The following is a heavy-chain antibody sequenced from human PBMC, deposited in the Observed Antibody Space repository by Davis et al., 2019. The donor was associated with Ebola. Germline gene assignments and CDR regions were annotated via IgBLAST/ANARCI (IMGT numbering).Heavy chain of an antibody. CDR2: IYASGTA. CDR1: GVSLNSAPYY. D-gene: IGHD3-16*02. CDR3: ARAKMITFGGVIVIGRYFDY. Sequence: SETLSLTCAVSGVSLNSAPYYWTWIRQLPGKGLEWVGFIYASGTAYYNPSLKSRVTISVDTSKNQFSLKLSSVTAADTAVYYCARAKMITFGGVIVIGRYFDYWGQGTLVTVSS. J-gene: IGHJ4*02. V-gene: IGHV4-30-4*08.